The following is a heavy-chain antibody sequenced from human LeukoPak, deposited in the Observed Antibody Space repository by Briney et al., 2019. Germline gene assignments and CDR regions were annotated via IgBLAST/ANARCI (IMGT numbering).Heavy chain of an antibody. V-gene: IGHV1-2*02. CDR1: GYTFTGYY. D-gene: IGHD1-26*01. CDR3: ARESGSSLAGFDY. Sequence: GASVKVSCKASGYTFTGYYMHWVRQAPGQGLEWMGWINPNSGGTNYAQKFQGRVTMTRDTSISTAYMELSRLRSDDTAVYYCARESGSSLAGFDYWGQGTLVSVSS. J-gene: IGHJ4*02. CDR2: INPNSGGT.